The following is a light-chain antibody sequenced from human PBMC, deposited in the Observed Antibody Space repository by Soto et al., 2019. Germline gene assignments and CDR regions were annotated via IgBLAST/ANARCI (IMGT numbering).Light chain of an antibody. CDR2: AAS. Sequence: DIQMTQSPSSLSASVGDRISITCRASQSVSSYLNWYQQKPGKVPKLLIYAASTLQSGVPSRFSGSGSGTDFTLTITSLHPEDVATYYCQKYSSARWTFGQGTKVEI. V-gene: IGKV1-27*01. CDR1: QSVSSY. J-gene: IGKJ1*01. CDR3: QKYSSARWT.